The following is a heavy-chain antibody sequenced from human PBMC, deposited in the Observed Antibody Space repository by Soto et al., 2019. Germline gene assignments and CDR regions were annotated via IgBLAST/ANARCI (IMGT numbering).Heavy chain of an antibody. CDR3: ARSQGSSTSLEIYYYYYYGMDV. V-gene: IGHV1-69*01. CDR2: IIPISGTA. Sequence: QVQLVQSGAEVKKPGSSVKVSCKASGGTFSSYAISWVRQAPGQGLEWRGVIIPISGTANYAQKFQGRVTITADESTSTAYMELSSLRSEDTAVYYCARSQGSSTSLEIYYYYYYGMDVWGQGTTVTVSS. D-gene: IGHD2-2*01. J-gene: IGHJ6*02. CDR1: GGTFSSYA.